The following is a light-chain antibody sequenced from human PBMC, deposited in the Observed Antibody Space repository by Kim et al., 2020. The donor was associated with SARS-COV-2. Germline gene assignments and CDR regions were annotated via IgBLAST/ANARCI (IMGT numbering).Light chain of an antibody. CDR3: QQSYSTLFN. CDR2: AAS. V-gene: IGKV1-39*01. J-gene: IGKJ3*01. Sequence: DIQMTQSPSSLSASVGDRVTITCRASQSISSYLNWYQQKPGKAPKLLIYAASSLQSGVPSRFSGSGSGTDFTLTISSLQPEDFATYYCQQSYSTLFNFGPGTKVDIK. CDR1: QSISSY.